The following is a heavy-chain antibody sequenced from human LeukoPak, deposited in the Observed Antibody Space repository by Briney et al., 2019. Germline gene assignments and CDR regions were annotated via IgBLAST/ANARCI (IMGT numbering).Heavy chain of an antibody. CDR1: GLTFSSYA. J-gene: IGHJ2*01. CDR3: AKGSTSFWYFDL. D-gene: IGHD3-16*02. CDR2: ISGRDGST. V-gene: IGHV3-23*01. Sequence: GGSLRLSCAASGLTFSSYAMSWVRQAPGKGLEWVSAISGRDGSTFYANSVRGRFTISSDTSKSTLYLQMSTLRAEDTAVYYCAKGSTSFWYFDLWGRGTLVTVSS.